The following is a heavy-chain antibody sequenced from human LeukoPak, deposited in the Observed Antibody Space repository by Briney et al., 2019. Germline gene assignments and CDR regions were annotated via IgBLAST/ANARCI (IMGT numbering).Heavy chain of an antibody. J-gene: IGHJ4*02. Sequence: ASVKVSCKAAGYTFTNYGITWLRQSPRQGLEWRGWISGYQGSTKYAQNFQLRGTMPIYTSTSTAYMDLRRLISDDTAIYFCARRDLGTLPAGPFTYWGQGTLVAVSS. CDR3: ARRDLGTLPAGPFTY. CDR1: GYTFTNYG. D-gene: IGHD1-1*01. V-gene: IGHV1-18*01. CDR2: ISGYQGST.